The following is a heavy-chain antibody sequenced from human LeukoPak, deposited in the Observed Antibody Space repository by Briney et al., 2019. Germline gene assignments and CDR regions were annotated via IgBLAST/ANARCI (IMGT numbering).Heavy chain of an antibody. Sequence: PGGSLRLSCEVSGFSVSSYWMHWVRQAPGNGLVWVSRIKSDGSSTSYADSVKGRFTISRDNAKKTLYLQMDSLRDEDTAVYYCATSKWELPSPYDYWGQGTLLTVSS. CDR1: GFSVSSYW. V-gene: IGHV3-74*01. CDR2: IKSDGSST. J-gene: IGHJ4*02. CDR3: ATSKWELPSPYDY. D-gene: IGHD1-26*01.